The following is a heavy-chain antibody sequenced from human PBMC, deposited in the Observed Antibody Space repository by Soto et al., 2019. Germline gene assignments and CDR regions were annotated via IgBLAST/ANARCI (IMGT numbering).Heavy chain of an antibody. CDR1: GYTFTSYG. V-gene: IGHV1-3*01. J-gene: IGHJ5*02. CDR3: VRRHVSATGIDWFEP. Sequence: ASVKVSCKASGYTFTSYGIHWVRQAPGQRREWMGWINAASGDTKYSPKFQGRVTITRDTSASTAYMELSSLRSEDTAVYYCVRRHVSATGIDWFEPWGQGTLVTVSS. CDR2: INAASGDT. D-gene: IGHD6-13*01.